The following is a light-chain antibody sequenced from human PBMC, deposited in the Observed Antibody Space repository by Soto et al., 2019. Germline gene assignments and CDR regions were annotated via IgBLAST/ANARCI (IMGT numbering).Light chain of an antibody. J-gene: IGKJ1*01. V-gene: IGKV3-20*01. CDR2: GAS. Sequence: EIVLTQSPGTLSLSPGERATLSCRASQSVSRSFLAWYQQKPGQAPRLLIYGASCRATGIPDRFSGSGSGTDFTLTISRLAPEDFAVYYCQQYDSSPWTFGQGTKVEIK. CDR3: QQYDSSPWT. CDR1: QSVSRSF.